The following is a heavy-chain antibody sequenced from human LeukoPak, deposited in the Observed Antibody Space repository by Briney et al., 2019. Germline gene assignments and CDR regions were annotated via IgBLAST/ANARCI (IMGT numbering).Heavy chain of an antibody. Sequence: PGGSLRLSCAASGFTFSSYGMHWVRQAPGKGLEWVAFIRYDGSNKYYADSVKGRFTISRDNSKNTLYLQMNSLRAEDTAVYYCARVNWREGNWFDPWGQGTLVTVSS. CDR1: GFTFSSYG. CDR3: ARVNWREGNWFDP. J-gene: IGHJ5*02. CDR2: IRYDGSNK. V-gene: IGHV3-30*02. D-gene: IGHD3-3*01.